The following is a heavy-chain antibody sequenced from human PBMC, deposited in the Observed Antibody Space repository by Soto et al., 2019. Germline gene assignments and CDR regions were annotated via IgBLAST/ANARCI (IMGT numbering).Heavy chain of an antibody. Sequence: GTSVKVSCEACGDRYTSYGISWVRQAPGQGLEWMGWINPNSGGTNYAQKFQGWITMTRDTSISTAYMELSRLRSDDTAVYYCARGAILGVVIIQDDAFDIWGQGTMVTVSS. V-gene: IGHV1-2*04. D-gene: IGHD3-3*01. CDR1: GDRYTSYG. J-gene: IGHJ3*02. CDR3: ARGAILGVVIIQDDAFDI. CDR2: INPNSGGT.